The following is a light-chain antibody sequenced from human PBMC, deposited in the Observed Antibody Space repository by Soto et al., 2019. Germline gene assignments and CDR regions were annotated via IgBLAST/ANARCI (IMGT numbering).Light chain of an antibody. CDR3: QSYDSSLSAHV. V-gene: IGLV1-40*01. Sequence: LTQPPSVSGAPGQRVTISCTGSSSNIGAGYYVHWVQQLPGTAPKLLIYGNNLRPSGVPDRFSASKSGTSASLDITGFQAEDEADFYCQSYDSSLSAHVFGTGTKVTVL. CDR1: SSNIGAGYY. CDR2: GNN. J-gene: IGLJ1*01.